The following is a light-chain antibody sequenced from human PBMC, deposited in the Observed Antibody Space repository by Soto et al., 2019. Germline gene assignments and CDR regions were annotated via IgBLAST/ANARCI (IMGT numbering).Light chain of an antibody. Sequence: EIVLTQSPGSLSLSPGERATLSCRASQSFTSNFLAWYQQKPGQAPRLLIYGASSRATGIPDRFSGSGSGTDFTLTISRLEPEDFAVYYCQQRSNWLISFGPGTKVDIK. V-gene: IGKV3D-20*02. CDR1: QSFTSNF. J-gene: IGKJ3*01. CDR2: GAS. CDR3: QQRSNWLIS.